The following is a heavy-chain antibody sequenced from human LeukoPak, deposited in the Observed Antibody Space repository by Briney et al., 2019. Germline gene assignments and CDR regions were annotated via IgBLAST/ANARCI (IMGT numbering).Heavy chain of an antibody. CDR1: GYRFTNYW. D-gene: IGHD1-1*01. CDR2: SNPVDSDT. J-gene: IGHJ4*02. CDR3: ARQWNLDY. Sequence: GEPLKISCKASGYRFTNYWFAWVRQMPGKGLDWMGISNPVDSDTRYSPSFQGQVTISADKSISTAYPQWSSLKASDTAMYYCARQWNLDYWGQGTLVTVS. V-gene: IGHV5-51*01.